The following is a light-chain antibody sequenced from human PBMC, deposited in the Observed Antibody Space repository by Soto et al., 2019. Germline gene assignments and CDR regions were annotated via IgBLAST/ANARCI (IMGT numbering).Light chain of an antibody. CDR1: QSIKNW. CDR3: QQHSRSIT. J-gene: IGKJ4*01. Sequence: DIQMTQSPSTLSASVGDRVTITCRASQSIKNWLAWYQQKPGEAPKLLIYKASTLESGVPSRFSGSGSGTEFTLTISRLEPEDSAVYYCQQHSRSITFGGGTKVDIK. CDR2: KAS. V-gene: IGKV1-5*03.